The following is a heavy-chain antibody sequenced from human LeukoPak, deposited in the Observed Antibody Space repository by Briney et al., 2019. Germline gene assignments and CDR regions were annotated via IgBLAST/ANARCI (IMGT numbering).Heavy chain of an antibody. J-gene: IGHJ4*02. CDR1: GYTFTGYY. CDR3: ARDEVAYGYSH. V-gene: IGHV1-46*01. Sequence: ASVKVSCKASGYTFTGYYMHWVRQAPGQGLEWMGIINPSGGSTSYAQKFQGRVTITADKSTSTAYMELSSLRSEDTAVYYCARDEVAYGYSHWGQGTLVTVSS. CDR2: INPSGGST. D-gene: IGHD6-13*01.